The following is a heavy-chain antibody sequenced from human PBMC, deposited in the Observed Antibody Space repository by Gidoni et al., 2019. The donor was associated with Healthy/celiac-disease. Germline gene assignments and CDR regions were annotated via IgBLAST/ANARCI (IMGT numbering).Heavy chain of an antibody. V-gene: IGHV4-34*01. Sequence: QVQLQQWGAGLLKPSETLSLTCAVYGGSFSGYYWSWIRQPPGKGLEWIGEINHSGSTNYNPSLKSRVTISVDTSKNQFSLKLSSVTAADTAVYYCARVTSDYYDSSGYWYWYFDLWGRGTLVTVSS. D-gene: IGHD3-22*01. CDR1: GGSFSGYY. CDR3: ARVTSDYYDSSGYWYWYFDL. CDR2: INHSGST. J-gene: IGHJ2*01.